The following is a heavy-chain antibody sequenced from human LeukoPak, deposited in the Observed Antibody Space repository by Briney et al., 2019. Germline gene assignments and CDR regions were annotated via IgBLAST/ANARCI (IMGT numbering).Heavy chain of an antibody. V-gene: IGHV1-2*02. CDR3: ARDGESDTDYYYYMDV. J-gene: IGHJ6*03. D-gene: IGHD3-10*01. Sequence: GSVKVSCKASGYTFTGYYMHWVRQAPGQGLEWMGWINPNSGGTNYAQKFQGRVTMTRDTSISTAYMELSRLRSDDTAVYYCARDGESDTDYYYYMDVWGKGTTVTISS. CDR2: INPNSGGT. CDR1: GYTFTGYY.